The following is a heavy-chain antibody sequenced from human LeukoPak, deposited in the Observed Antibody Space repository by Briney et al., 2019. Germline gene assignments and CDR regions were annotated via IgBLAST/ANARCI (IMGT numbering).Heavy chain of an antibody. CDR3: ASSVMVGVRGAYDY. J-gene: IGHJ4*02. D-gene: IGHD2-15*01. CDR1: GFTFRSCW. Sequence: GGSLRLSCAASGFTFRSCWMKWVRQAPGKGLEWVANMNPDGSQKYYVDSVKGRFTISRDNAKNSLYLQMNSLRVEDTAVYYCASSVMVGVRGAYDYWGQGTLVSVSS. V-gene: IGHV3-7*01. CDR2: MNPDGSQK.